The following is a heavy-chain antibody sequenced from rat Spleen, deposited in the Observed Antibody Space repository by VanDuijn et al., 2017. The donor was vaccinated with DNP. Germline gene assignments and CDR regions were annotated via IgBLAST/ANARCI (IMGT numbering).Heavy chain of an antibody. CDR2: ITGGGGTT. CDR1: EFTFNDYW. Sequence: EVQLVQSGGDLVQPGRSLKLSCVASEFTFNDYWMAWIRQVPGKGLEWIASITGGGGTTSYPDSVKGRFTISRDDAKNTLSLQMNSLRSEDMATYYCARWGSSDWYFDFWGPGTMVTVSS. D-gene: IGHD1-2*01. J-gene: IGHJ1*01. V-gene: IGHV5-31*01. CDR3: ARWGSSDWYFDF.